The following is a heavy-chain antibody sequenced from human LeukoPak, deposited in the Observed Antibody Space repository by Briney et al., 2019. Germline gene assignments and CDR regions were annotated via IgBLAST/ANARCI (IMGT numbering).Heavy chain of an antibody. CDR3: VTDQRRYCSGGSCYYGMDV. D-gene: IGHD2-15*01. CDR1: GYTLTELS. Sequence: ASVTVSCKVSGYTLTELSLHWVRQAPGKGLEWMGGFYPEDGETIYAQKFQGRVTMTEDTSTDTAYMELSSLRSEDTAVYYCVTDQRRYCSGGSCYYGMDVWGQGTTVTVSS. V-gene: IGHV1-24*01. CDR2: FYPEDGET. J-gene: IGHJ6*02.